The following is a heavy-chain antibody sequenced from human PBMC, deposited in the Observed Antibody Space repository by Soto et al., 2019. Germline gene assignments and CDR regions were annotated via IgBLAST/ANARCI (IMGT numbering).Heavy chain of an antibody. V-gene: IGHV4-59*08. D-gene: IGHD3-10*01. Sequence: SETLSLTCTVSGGSISSYYWSWFRQSPGKRMEWIGYVHHSWGSCYNPSLQSRVAISLDTSKSQFSLKVTSVTATDTAVYYCARQGFGPLHGLVDVWGQGTTVTVSS. J-gene: IGHJ6*02. CDR2: VHHSWGS. CDR1: GGSISSYY. CDR3: ARQGFGPLHGLVDV.